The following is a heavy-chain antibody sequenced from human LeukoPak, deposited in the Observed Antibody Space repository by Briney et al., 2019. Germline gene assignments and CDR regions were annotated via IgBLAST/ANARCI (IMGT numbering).Heavy chain of an antibody. Sequence: SETLSLTCAVYGGSFSGYYWSWIRQPPGKGLEWIGGINHSGSTNYNPSLKSRVTISVDTSKNQFSLKLSSVSAADTAVYYCARGRYSSGWFNYYGMDVWGQGTTVTVSS. D-gene: IGHD6-19*01. V-gene: IGHV4-34*01. CDR3: ARGRYSSGWFNYYGMDV. CDR1: GGSFSGYY. J-gene: IGHJ6*02. CDR2: INHSGST.